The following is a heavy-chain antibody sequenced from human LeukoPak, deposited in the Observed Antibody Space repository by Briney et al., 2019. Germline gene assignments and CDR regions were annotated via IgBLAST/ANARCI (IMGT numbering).Heavy chain of an antibody. Sequence: PGGSLRLSCAASGFTFSSYSMNWVRQAPGKGLEWVSYISSSSSTIYYADSVEGRFTISRDNAKNSLYLQMNSLRAEDTAVYYCARSITIFGVVYWGQGTLVTVSS. J-gene: IGHJ4*02. CDR3: ARSITIFGVVY. CDR1: GFTFSSYS. D-gene: IGHD3-3*01. V-gene: IGHV3-48*01. CDR2: ISSSSSTI.